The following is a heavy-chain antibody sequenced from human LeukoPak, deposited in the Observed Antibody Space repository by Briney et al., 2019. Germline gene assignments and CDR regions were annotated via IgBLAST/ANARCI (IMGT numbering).Heavy chain of an antibody. CDR2: ISGSAGST. D-gene: IGHD3-10*01. CDR1: GFTFSSYD. V-gene: IGHV3-23*01. J-gene: IGHJ3*02. CDR3: AKSYYYGSGRYYLSVFDI. Sequence: GGSLRLSCAASGFTFSSYDMSWVRQAPGKGLEWVSGISGSAGSTYYADSVKGRFRISRDNSKNTLNLQMNSLRAEDTAVYYCAKSYYYGSGRYYLSVFDIWGQGTMVIVSS.